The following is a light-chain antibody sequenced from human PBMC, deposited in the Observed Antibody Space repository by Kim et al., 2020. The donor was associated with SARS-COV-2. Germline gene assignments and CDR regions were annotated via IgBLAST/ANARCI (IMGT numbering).Light chain of an antibody. CDR2: GKN. V-gene: IGLV3-19*01. CDR3: NSRDSSGNHVV. CDR1: SLRSYY. J-gene: IGLJ2*01. Sequence: SSEPTQDPAVSVALGQTVRITCQGDSLRSYYASWYQQKPGQAPVLVIYGKNNRPSGIPDRFSGSSSGNTASLTIPGAQAEDEADYYCNSRDSSGNHVVFG.